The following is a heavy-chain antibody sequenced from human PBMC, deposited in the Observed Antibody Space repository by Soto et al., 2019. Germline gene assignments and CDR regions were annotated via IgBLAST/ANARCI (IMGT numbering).Heavy chain of an antibody. CDR1: GGSVSSGTYY. V-gene: IGHV4-61*01. D-gene: IGHD3-10*01. J-gene: IGHJ5*02. CDR2: IFYSGST. Sequence: SETLSLTCTVSGGSVSSGTYYWSWIRQPPGKGLEWIGYIFYSGSTIYNPSLKSRVTISVDTSKNQFSLKLNSVTAADAAVYYCASYYYRRSHYFDRWGQGTLVTVSS. CDR3: ASYYYRRSHYFDR.